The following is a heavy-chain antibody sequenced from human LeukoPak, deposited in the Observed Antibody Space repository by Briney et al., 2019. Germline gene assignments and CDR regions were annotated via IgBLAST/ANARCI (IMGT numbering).Heavy chain of an antibody. CDR2: IYYSGST. J-gene: IGHJ4*02. CDR1: GGSISSYY. CDR3: ARQGIAVAGNAVFDY. D-gene: IGHD6-19*01. Sequence: SETLSLTCTVSGGSISSYYWSWIRQPPGKGLEWIGYIYYSGSTNYNPYLKSRVTISVDTSKNQFSLKLSSVTAADTAVYYCARQGIAVAGNAVFDYGAREPWSPSPQ. V-gene: IGHV4-59*08.